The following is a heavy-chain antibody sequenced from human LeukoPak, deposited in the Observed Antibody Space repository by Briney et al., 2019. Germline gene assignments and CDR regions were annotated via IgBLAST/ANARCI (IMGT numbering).Heavy chain of an antibody. CDR1: GFTFSSYA. V-gene: IGHV3-30-3*01. D-gene: IGHD6-19*01. J-gene: IGHJ4*02. Sequence: GGSLRLSCSASGFTFSSYALHWVRQAPGKGLQWVAVISWDGSDKCHADSVKGRFTISRDNSRNTLYLQMSSLRAEDTAVYYCARDIRTSGWYGPDYWGQGTLVTVSS. CDR3: ARDIRTSGWYGPDY. CDR2: ISWDGSDK.